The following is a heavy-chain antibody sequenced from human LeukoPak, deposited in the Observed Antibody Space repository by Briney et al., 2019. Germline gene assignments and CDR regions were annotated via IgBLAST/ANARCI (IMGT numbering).Heavy chain of an antibody. CDR1: GYTFTTYD. Sequence: GASVKVSCKASGYTFTTYDINWVRQATGQGLEWMGWMSPNSGNTGYAQKFQGRVAITRDTSAITTYMELSSLRSEDTAVYYCARDSSGWPYYFDYWGQGTLVTVSS. D-gene: IGHD6-19*01. V-gene: IGHV1-8*01. CDR3: ARDSSGWPYYFDY. J-gene: IGHJ4*02. CDR2: MSPNSGNT.